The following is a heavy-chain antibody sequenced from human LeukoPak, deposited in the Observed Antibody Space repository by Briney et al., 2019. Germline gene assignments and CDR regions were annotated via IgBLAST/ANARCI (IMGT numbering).Heavy chain of an antibody. D-gene: IGHD4-17*01. CDR3: TSNYGDYVGSLYYYYYMDV. V-gene: IGHV3-15*01. J-gene: IGHJ6*03. CDR1: GFTFSNAW. Sequence: PGGSLRLSCAASGFTFSNAWMSWVRQAPGKGLEWVGRIKSKTDGGTTDYAAPVKGRFTISRDDSKNTLYLQMNSLKTEDTAVYYCTSNYGDYVGSLYYYYYMDVWGKGTTVTVSS. CDR2: IKSKTDGGTT.